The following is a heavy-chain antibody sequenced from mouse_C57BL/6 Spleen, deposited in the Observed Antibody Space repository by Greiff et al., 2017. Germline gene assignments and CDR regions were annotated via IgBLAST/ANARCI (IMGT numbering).Heavy chain of an antibody. D-gene: IGHD4-1*01. J-gene: IGHJ3*01. Sequence: DVMLVESGGGLVKPGGSLKLSCAASGFTFSSYTMSWVRQTPEKRLEWVATISGGGGNTYYPASVKGRFTISRDNAKNTLYLQMSSLRSEDTALYYCARQRELGPLAYWGQGTLVTVSA. V-gene: IGHV5-9*01. CDR1: GFTFSSYT. CDR3: ARQRELGPLAY. CDR2: ISGGGGNT.